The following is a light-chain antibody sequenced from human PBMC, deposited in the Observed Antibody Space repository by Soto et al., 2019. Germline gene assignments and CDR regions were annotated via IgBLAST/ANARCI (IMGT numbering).Light chain of an antibody. Sequence: DIQMTQSPSSLSASVGGRVTITCRASQDIGTSLDWFQQKPGTAPKRLIYTISDLQSGVPSRFSGGGYGTEFTLTISSLQPEDSATYYCLQHYAFPFTFGPGTKVHV. CDR2: TIS. J-gene: IGKJ3*01. CDR1: QDIGTS. CDR3: LQHYAFPFT. V-gene: IGKV1-17*01.